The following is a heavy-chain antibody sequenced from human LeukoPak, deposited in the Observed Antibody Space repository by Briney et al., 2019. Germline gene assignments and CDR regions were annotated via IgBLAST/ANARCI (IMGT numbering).Heavy chain of an antibody. CDR3: ARDLVGNYYDSSGYSVY. D-gene: IGHD3-22*01. V-gene: IGHV1-18*01. Sequence: ASVKVSCKASGYTFTSYGISWVRQAPGQGLEWMGWISAYNGNTNYAQKLQGRVTMTTDTSTSTAYMELRSLRSDDTAVYYCARDLVGNYYDSSGYSVYWDQGTLVTVSS. J-gene: IGHJ4*02. CDR2: ISAYNGNT. CDR1: GYTFTSYG.